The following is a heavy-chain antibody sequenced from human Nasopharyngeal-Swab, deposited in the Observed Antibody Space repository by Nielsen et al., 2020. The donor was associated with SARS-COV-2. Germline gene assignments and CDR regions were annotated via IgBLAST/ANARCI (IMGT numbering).Heavy chain of an antibody. CDR2: FDPEDGET. V-gene: IGHV1-24*01. Sequence: ASVNVSCKVSGYTLTELSMHWVRQAPGKGLEWMGGFDPEDGETIYAQKFQGRVTMTEDTSTDTAYMELSSLRSEDTAVYYCATGIAAEQGWFDPWGQGTLVTVSS. J-gene: IGHJ5*02. CDR3: ATGIAAEQGWFDP. CDR1: GYTLTELS. D-gene: IGHD6-13*01.